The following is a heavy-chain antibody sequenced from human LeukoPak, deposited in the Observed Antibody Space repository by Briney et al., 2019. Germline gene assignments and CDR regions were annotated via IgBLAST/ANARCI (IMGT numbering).Heavy chain of an antibody. Sequence: GGSLRLSCAASGFTFSSYEMNWVRQAPGKGLEWVSYISSSGSTIYYADSVKGRFTISRDNAKNSLYLQMNSLRAEDTAVYYCARRAGAYSHPYDYWGQGTLVTVSS. V-gene: IGHV3-48*03. CDR3: ARRAGAYSHPYDY. CDR2: ISSSGSTI. J-gene: IGHJ4*02. D-gene: IGHD4/OR15-4a*01. CDR1: GFTFSSYE.